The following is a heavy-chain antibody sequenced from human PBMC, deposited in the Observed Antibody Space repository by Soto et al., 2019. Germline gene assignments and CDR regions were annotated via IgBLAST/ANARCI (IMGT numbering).Heavy chain of an antibody. V-gene: IGHV3-23*01. CDR1: GFTFSRYG. CDR3: AKDVPARSSSWNVPIEY. D-gene: IGHD6-13*01. Sequence: EVQLLESGGGSVRPGGSLRLSCGVSGFTFSRYGMNWVRQAPGKGLEWVSGISGSGGSTNYADSVKGRFTISRDNSENILYLQKNSLRAEDTALYYCAKDVPARSSSWNVPIEYWGQGTLVSVSS. CDR2: ISGSGGST. J-gene: IGHJ4*02.